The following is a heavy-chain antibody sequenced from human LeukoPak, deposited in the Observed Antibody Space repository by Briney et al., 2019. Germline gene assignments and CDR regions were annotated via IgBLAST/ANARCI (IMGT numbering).Heavy chain of an antibody. CDR1: GGSISSYY. CDR3: ARVLKTGWAIFGVDPTRGSYYMDV. D-gene: IGHD3-3*01. V-gene: IGHV4-59*12. CDR2: IYYSGST. J-gene: IGHJ6*03. Sequence: SETLSLTCTVSGGSISSYYWSWIRQPPEKGLEWIGYIYYSGSTYYNPSLKSRVTISVDTSKNQFSLKLRSVTAADTAMYYCARVLKTGWAIFGVDPTRGSYYMDVWGKGTTVTVSS.